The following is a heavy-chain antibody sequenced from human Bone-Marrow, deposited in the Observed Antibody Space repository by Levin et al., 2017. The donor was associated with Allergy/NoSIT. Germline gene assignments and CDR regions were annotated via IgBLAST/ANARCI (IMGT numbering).Heavy chain of an antibody. CDR3: AARRAATRVGYFDY. V-gene: IGHV3-7*03. CDR1: GFTFSSYW. Sequence: PGGSLRLSCAASGFTFSSYWMTWVRQGPGKGLEWVANIKQDGSEKYYVDSVKGRFTISRDSAKNSLYLQMNSLRVEDTAVYYCAARRAATRVGYFDYWGQGTLVTVSS. CDR2: IKQDGSEK. J-gene: IGHJ4*02. D-gene: IGHD2-15*01.